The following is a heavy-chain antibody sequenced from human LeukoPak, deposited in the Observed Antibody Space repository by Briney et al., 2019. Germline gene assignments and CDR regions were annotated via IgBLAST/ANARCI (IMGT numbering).Heavy chain of an antibody. CDR1: GGSISGYY. Sequence: NPSETLSFTCAVYGGSISGYYWSWIRQPPGKGLEWVGEIHYTGATSYNPSLKSRATISIETSKNQVSLRLSSVTAADTAVYYCTRGNILSGYCFDFWGQGALVTVSS. V-gene: IGHV4-34*01. CDR3: TRGNILSGYCFDF. D-gene: IGHD3-9*01. CDR2: IHYTGAT. J-gene: IGHJ4*02.